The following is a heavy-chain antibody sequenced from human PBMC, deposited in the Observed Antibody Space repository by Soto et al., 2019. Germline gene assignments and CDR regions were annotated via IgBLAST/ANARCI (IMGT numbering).Heavy chain of an antibody. CDR1: GGSMSSYY. CDR3: ARGSNWFDP. V-gene: IGHV4-59*01. CDR2: IYHSGST. Sequence: PSETLSLTCIVSGGSMSSYYWSWIRQPPGKGLEWIGYIYHSGSTNYSPSLKSRITMSLDTSKNQFSLKLSSVTAADTAVYYCARGSNWFDPWGQGTLVTVS. J-gene: IGHJ5*02.